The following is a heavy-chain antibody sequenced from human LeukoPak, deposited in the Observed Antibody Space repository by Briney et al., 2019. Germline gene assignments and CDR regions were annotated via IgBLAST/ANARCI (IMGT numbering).Heavy chain of an antibody. Sequence: GASVKVSCKASGYTFTSYDINWVRQATGQGLEWMGWMNPNSGNTGYAQKFQGRVTITRNTSISTAYMELSSLRSEDTAVYYCARSYCSSTSCYEHRFDPWGQGTLVTVS. D-gene: IGHD2-2*01. CDR1: GYTFTSYD. J-gene: IGHJ5*02. CDR2: MNPNSGNT. V-gene: IGHV1-8*03. CDR3: ARSYCSSTSCYEHRFDP.